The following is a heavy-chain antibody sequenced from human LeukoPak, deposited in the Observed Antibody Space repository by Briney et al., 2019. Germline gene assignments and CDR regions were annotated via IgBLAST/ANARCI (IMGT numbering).Heavy chain of an antibody. CDR1: GFTFSAYV. D-gene: IGHD3-16*01. J-gene: IGHJ4*02. CDR3: AKDTPLCYFDY. Sequence: GGSLRLSCAASGFTFSAYVMHWVRQAPGKGLEWVAFIRYDGSNKNYADSVKGRFTISRDNSKNTLYLQMNSLRPEDTAVYYCAKDTPLCYFDYWGQGTLVTVSS. V-gene: IGHV3-30*02. CDR2: IRYDGSNK.